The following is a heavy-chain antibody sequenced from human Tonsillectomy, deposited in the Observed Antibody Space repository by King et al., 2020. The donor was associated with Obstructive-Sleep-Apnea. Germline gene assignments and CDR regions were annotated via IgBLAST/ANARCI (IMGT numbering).Heavy chain of an antibody. Sequence: QVQLQESGPGLVKPSETLSLSCTVSGYFLSRGYYWGWIRQSPGKGLEWIGSIYHSGRTYYNPSLKSRVTISVDTSKNQFSLRLSSVTAADTAVYYCAGDDYYGSGSPPDYWGQGTLVTVSS. J-gene: IGHJ4*02. CDR2: IYHSGRT. CDR1: GYFLSRGYY. CDR3: AGDDYYGSGSPPDY. V-gene: IGHV4-38-2*02. D-gene: IGHD3-10*01.